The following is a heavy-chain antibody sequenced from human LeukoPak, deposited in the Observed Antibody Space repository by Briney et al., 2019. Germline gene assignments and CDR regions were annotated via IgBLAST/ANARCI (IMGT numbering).Heavy chain of an antibody. CDR1: GYTFTGYY. D-gene: IGHD3-22*01. CDR3: VRAGGYHYYDSSGYYSFDY. Sequence: ASVKVSCKASGYTFTGYYMHWVRQAPGQGLEWMGWINPNSGGTNYAQKFQGRVTMTRDTSISTAYMELSRLRSDDTAVYYCVRAGGYHYYDSSGYYSFDYWGQGTLVTVSS. V-gene: IGHV1-2*02. CDR2: INPNSGGT. J-gene: IGHJ4*02.